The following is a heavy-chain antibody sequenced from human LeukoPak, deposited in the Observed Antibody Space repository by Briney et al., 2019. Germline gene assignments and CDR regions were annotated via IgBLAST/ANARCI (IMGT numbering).Heavy chain of an antibody. Sequence: ASVKVSCKVSGYTLTELSMHWVRQAPGKGLEWMGGFDPEDGETIYAQKFQGRVTMTEDTSTDTACMELSSLRSEDTAVYYCATVLPPMGSYFFYAFDIWGQGTMVTVSS. CDR1: GYTLTELS. D-gene: IGHD3-10*01. CDR3: ATVLPPMGSYFFYAFDI. V-gene: IGHV1-24*01. J-gene: IGHJ3*02. CDR2: FDPEDGET.